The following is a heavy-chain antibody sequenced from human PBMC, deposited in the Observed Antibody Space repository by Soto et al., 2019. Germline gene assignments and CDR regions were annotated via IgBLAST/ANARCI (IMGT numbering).Heavy chain of an antibody. CDR2: INPNSGNT. Sequence: ASVKVSCKASGYTFTGYYMHWVRQAPGQGLEWMGWINPNSGNTNYARKLQGRVTMTTDTSTSTAYMELRSLRSDDTAVYYCARGLYSGYDWAGYWGQGTLVTVSS. D-gene: IGHD5-12*01. CDR1: GYTFTGYY. CDR3: ARGLYSGYDWAGY. V-gene: IGHV1-18*04. J-gene: IGHJ4*02.